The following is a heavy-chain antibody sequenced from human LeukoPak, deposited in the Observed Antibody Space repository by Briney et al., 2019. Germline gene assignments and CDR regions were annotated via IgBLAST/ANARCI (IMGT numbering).Heavy chain of an antibody. J-gene: IGHJ3*02. CDR3: ARDRYYYDSSGYYGDAFDI. CDR1: GFTFSSYW. CDR2: INHNGNVN. Sequence: GGSLRLSCAASGFTFSSYWMNWARQAPGKGLEWVASINHNGNVNYYVDSVKGRFTISRDNAKNSLYLQMSNLRAEDTAVYYCARDRYYYDSSGYYGDAFDIWGQGTMVTVSS. V-gene: IGHV3-7*03. D-gene: IGHD3-22*01.